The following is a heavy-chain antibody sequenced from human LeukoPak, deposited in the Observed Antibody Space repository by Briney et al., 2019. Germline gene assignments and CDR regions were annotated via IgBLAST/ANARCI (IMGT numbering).Heavy chain of an antibody. CDR1: GFTFSSYW. CDR3: ARDTTGDAGGVFDS. Sequence: GGSLRLSCAASGFTFSSYWMSWVRQAPGKGLEWVANIKQGGSEKYYVDSVKGRFTISRDNAKNSLYLQMNSLRAEDTAVYYCARDTTGDAGGVFDSWGQGTLVTVSS. CDR2: IKQGGSEK. J-gene: IGHJ4*02. D-gene: IGHD1-1*01. V-gene: IGHV3-7*01.